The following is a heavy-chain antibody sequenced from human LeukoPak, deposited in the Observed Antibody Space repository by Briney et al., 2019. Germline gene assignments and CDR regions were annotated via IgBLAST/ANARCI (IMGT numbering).Heavy chain of an antibody. V-gene: IGHV1-8*01. D-gene: IGHD1-1*01. CDR3: ARGSPYNWNDIDYFDY. CDR2: MNPNSGNT. CDR1: GYTFTSYD. J-gene: IGHJ4*02. Sequence: ASVKVSCKASGYTFTSYDINWVRQATGQGLEWMGWMNPNSGNTGYAQKFQGRVTMTRNTSISTAYMELSSLRSEDTAVYYYARGSPYNWNDIDYFDYWGQGTLVTVSS.